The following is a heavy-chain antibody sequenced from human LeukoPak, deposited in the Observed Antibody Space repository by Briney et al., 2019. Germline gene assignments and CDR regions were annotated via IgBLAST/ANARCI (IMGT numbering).Heavy chain of an antibody. CDR3: ARVLVGAPVGGDY. CDR1: GFTFSSYW. D-gene: IGHD1-26*01. CDR2: IRQDGSQK. J-gene: IGHJ4*02. V-gene: IGHV3-7*01. Sequence: GGSLRLSCAASGFTFSSYWMSWVRQAPGKGLEWVATIRQDGSQKYYVDSVKGRFTISRDNAKNSLYLQMNSLRAEDTAVYYCARVLVGAPVGGDYWGQGTLVTVSS.